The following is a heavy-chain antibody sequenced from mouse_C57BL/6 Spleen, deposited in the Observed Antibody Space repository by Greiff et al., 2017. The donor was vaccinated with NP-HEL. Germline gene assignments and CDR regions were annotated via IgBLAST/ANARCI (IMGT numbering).Heavy chain of an antibody. V-gene: IGHV1-50*01. CDR1: GYTFTSYW. CDR3: ARTGTAQSTRGAMDY. CDR2: IDPSDSYT. D-gene: IGHD3-2*02. J-gene: IGHJ4*01. Sequence: QVQLQQPGAELVKPGASVKLSCKASGYTFTSYWMQWVKQRPGQGLEWIGEIDPSDSYTNYNQKFKGKATLTVDTSSSTAYMQLSSLTSEDSAVYYCARTGTAQSTRGAMDYWGQGTSVTVSS.